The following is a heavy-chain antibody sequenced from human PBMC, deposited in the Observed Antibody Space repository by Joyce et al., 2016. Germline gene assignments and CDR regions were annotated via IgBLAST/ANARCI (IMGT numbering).Heavy chain of an antibody. CDR1: GVSFTDYY. D-gene: IGHD6-19*01. CDR3: ARGGSSGRYGLDV. J-gene: IGHJ6*04. V-gene: IGHV1-2*02. CDR2: INPNSGGS. Sequence: QVHLLQSVAEVKKPGASVKVSCNSSGVSFTDYYMYWVRRPPGQGLEWMEGINPNSGGSHHAQKCQGRPTMTRETSISTAYMELSRLRSDDAAVIYCARGGSSGRYGLDVWGTGTTVTVSS.